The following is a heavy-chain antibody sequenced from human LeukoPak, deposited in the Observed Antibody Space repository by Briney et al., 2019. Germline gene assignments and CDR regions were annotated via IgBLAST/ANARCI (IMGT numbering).Heavy chain of an antibody. J-gene: IGHJ5*02. V-gene: IGHV4-34*01. CDR3: ARRGRGIQLWPSNGWFDP. Sequence: NSSETLSLTCAVFGGSFSGYYWNWIRQPPGKGLEWIGEINHSGSTNYNPSLKSRVTISVDTSKNQFSLKLSSVTAADTAVYYCARRGRGIQLWPSNGWFDPWGQGTLVTVSS. CDR1: GGSFSGYY. CDR2: INHSGST. D-gene: IGHD5-18*01.